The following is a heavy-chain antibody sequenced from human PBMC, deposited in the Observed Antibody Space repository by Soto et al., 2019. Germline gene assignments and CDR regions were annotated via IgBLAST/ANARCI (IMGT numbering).Heavy chain of an antibody. Sequence: GGSLRLSCAASGFTFSNAWMSWVRQAPGKGLERVGRIKSKTDGGTTDYAAPVKGRFTISRDDSKNTLYLQMNSLKTEDTAVYYCTTDPKGYCSGGSCYFALDAFDIWGQGTMVTVSS. J-gene: IGHJ3*02. CDR3: TTDPKGYCSGGSCYFALDAFDI. CDR1: GFTFSNAW. V-gene: IGHV3-15*01. D-gene: IGHD2-15*01. CDR2: IKSKTDGGTT.